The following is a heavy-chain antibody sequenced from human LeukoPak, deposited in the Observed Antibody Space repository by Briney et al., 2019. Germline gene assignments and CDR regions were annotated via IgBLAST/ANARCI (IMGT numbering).Heavy chain of an antibody. V-gene: IGHV3-23*01. D-gene: IGHD3-10*02. CDR2: ISGSGDST. J-gene: IGHJ6*04. Sequence: GGSLRLSCAASGFTFSTHWMSWVRQTPGKGLEWVSSISGSGDSTFYADSVKGRFSISRDNAKNSLYLQMNSLRAEDTAVYYCAELGITMIGGVWGKGTTVTISS. CDR3: AELGITMIGGV. CDR1: GFTFSTHW.